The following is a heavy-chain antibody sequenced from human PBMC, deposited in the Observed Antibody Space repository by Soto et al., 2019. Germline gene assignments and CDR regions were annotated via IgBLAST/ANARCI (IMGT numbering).Heavy chain of an antibody. CDR3: ARGPNPVYDSSGYEP. J-gene: IGHJ4*02. CDR1: GYTFTSYS. Sequence: ASVKVSCKASGYTFTSYSISWVRQAPGQGLEWMGWISPYHGNTNYAQTLQGRVSMTTDTSTSTAFMELRSLRSDDTAVYYCARGPNPVYDSSGYEPWGQGALVTVSS. CDR2: ISPYHGNT. V-gene: IGHV1-18*04. D-gene: IGHD3-22*01.